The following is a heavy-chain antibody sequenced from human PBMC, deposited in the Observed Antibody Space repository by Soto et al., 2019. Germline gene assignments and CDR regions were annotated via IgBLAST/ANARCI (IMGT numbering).Heavy chain of an antibody. V-gene: IGHV3-23*01. CDR2: ISNSGGIT. D-gene: IGHD3-10*01. CDR1: GFTFSNYA. J-gene: IGHJ4*02. Sequence: PGGSLRLSCVASGFTFSNYAMSWVRQAPGKGLEWVSAISNSGGITFYGDSVKGRFTMSRDNSKNTLYLQMNSLRAEDTAIYYCTTIARYGSGSYPPFDSWGQGTQVTVSS. CDR3: TTIARYGSGSYPPFDS.